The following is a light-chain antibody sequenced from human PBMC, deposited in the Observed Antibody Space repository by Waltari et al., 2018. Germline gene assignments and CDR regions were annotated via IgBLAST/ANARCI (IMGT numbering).Light chain of an antibody. CDR3: QQYGSSPLT. Sequence: EIVLTQSPGSLSLSPGERADLPCRASQSVSSSYLAWYQQKPGQAPRLLIYGTSSRATGIPDRFSGSGSGTDFTLTISILEPEDFAVYSCQQYGSSPLTFGGGTKVEIK. J-gene: IGKJ4*01. V-gene: IGKV3-20*01. CDR1: QSVSSSY. CDR2: GTS.